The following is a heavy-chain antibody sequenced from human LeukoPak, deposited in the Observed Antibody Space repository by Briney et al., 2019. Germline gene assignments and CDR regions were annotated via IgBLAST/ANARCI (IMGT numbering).Heavy chain of an antibody. Sequence: SETPSLTCSVSGGSISSYYWSWIRQPPGKGLEWIGNIYYTGSTNYNPSLQSRVTISVDTSKNQFSLRLTFVTAADTAVYYCARQKPLTYYYDSSGRSYAFDIWGQGTMVTVSS. CDR2: IYYTGST. CDR1: GGSISSYY. CDR3: ARQKPLTYYYDSSGRSYAFDI. J-gene: IGHJ3*02. D-gene: IGHD3-22*01. V-gene: IGHV4-59*08.